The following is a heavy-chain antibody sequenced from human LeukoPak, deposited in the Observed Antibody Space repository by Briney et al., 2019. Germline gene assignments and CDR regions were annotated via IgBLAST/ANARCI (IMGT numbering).Heavy chain of an antibody. CDR3: VRAPPATGWLVDH. Sequence: GGSLRLSCASSGFTFGNYDMLWVRQAAGKGLEWVSAISTAGDTYYPGSEKGRFTISRDNAKNSLYLQMRGLRVDDTAVYYCVRAPPATGWLVDHWGQGTLVTVSS. D-gene: IGHD6-19*01. CDR2: ISTAGDT. CDR1: GFTFGNYD. V-gene: IGHV3-13*04. J-gene: IGHJ4*02.